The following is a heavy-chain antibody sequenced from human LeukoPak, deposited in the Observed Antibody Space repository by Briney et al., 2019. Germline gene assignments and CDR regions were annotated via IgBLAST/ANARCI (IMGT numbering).Heavy chain of an antibody. V-gene: IGHV2-5*02. CDR3: AHRRPGHLTGWDNSYFDN. D-gene: IGHD1/OR15-1a*01. Sequence: SGPTLIHPTRPRTLTCNFSGFSLYSSGVGVGWIRQPPVKALEWLTVIYWDDDKRYNPSLRSRLTMSKDASKSQVFLVMSNMDPVDIATYYCAHRRPGHLTGWDNSYFDNWGPGTLVTVSS. J-gene: IGHJ4*02. CDR2: IYWDDDK. CDR1: GFSLYSSGVG.